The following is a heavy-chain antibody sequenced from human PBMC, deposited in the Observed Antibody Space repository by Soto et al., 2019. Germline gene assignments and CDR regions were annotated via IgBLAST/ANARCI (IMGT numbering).Heavy chain of an antibody. CDR1: GFSLSTSGVG. J-gene: IGHJ5*02. V-gene: IGHV2-5*02. D-gene: IGHD3-10*01. CDR3: AHRRAGYYGSGSYFDP. Sequence: SGPTLVNPTQTLTLTCTFSGFSLSTSGVGVGWIRQPPGKALEWLALIYWDDDKRYSPSLKSRLTITKDTSKNQVVLTMTNMDPVDTATYYCAHRRAGYYGSGSYFDPWGQGTLVTVSS. CDR2: IYWDDDK.